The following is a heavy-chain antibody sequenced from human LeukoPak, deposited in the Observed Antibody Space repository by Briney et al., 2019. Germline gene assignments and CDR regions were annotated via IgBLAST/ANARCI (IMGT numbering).Heavy chain of an antibody. J-gene: IGHJ6*02. CDR1: GFTFTYYA. CDR3: ARDETIFGVGYGMDV. D-gene: IGHD3-3*01. CDR2: ISSSSSTI. Sequence: GSLRLSCAASGFTFTYYAMNWVRQAPGKGLEWVSYISSSSSTIYYADSVKGRFTISRDNAKNSLYLQMNSLRAEDTAVYYCARDETIFGVGYGMDVWGQGTTVTVSS. V-gene: IGHV3-48*01.